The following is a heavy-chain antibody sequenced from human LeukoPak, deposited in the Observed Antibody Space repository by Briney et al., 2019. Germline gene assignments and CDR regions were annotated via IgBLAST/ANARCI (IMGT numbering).Heavy chain of an antibody. CDR2: IHTSGST. V-gene: IGHV4-4*07. J-gene: IGHJ4*02. CDR3: ARDTYICGSSAYYFDY. D-gene: IGHD5-18*01. CDR1: GGSISSYY. Sequence: TSETLSLTCTVSGGSISSYYWSWIRQPAGKGLEWIGRIHTSGSTNYNPSLKSRVTMSVDTSKNQFSLKLSSVTAADTAVYYCARDTYICGSSAYYFDYWGQGTLVTVSS.